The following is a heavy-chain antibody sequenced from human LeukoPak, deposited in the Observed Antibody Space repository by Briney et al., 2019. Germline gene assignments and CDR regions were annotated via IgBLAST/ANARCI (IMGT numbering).Heavy chain of an antibody. J-gene: IGHJ4*02. CDR3: ARVVRGYSYGFPDY. V-gene: IGHV4-59*01. CDR1: GGSISSYY. CDR2: IYYSGST. D-gene: IGHD5-18*01. Sequence: PSGTLSLTCTVSGGSISSYYWSWIRQPPGKGLEWIGYIYYSGSTNYNPSLKSRVTISVDTSKNQFSLKLSSVTAADTAVYYCARVVRGYSYGFPDYWGQGTLVTVSS.